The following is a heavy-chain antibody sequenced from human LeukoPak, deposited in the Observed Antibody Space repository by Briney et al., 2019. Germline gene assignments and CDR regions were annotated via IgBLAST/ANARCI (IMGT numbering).Heavy chain of an antibody. V-gene: IGHV4-59*08. J-gene: IGHJ4*01. CDR2: IHYTGRT. Sequence: PSETLSLTCTVSAGSITSDYWSWVRQPPGKGLEWIGNIHYTGRTSYTASLKSRVTISVDTSKNQFSLKLNSVTAAGTAVYYCAQGSVDLNSGYPYFEYWGXXXXXSVS. D-gene: IGHD3-9*01. CDR1: AGSITSDY. CDR3: AQGSVDLNSGYPYFEY.